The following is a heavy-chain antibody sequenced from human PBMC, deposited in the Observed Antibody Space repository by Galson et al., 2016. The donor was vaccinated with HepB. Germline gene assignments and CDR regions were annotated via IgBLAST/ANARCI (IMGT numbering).Heavy chain of an antibody. CDR2: IYHSGST. J-gene: IGHJ3*02. CDR3: ARVGLPYYDFWSGRYDAFDI. Sequence: ETLSLTCAVSGGSISSSNWWSWVRQPPGKGLEWIGEIYHSGSTNYNPSLKSRVTISVDKSKNQFSLKLSSVTAADTAVYYCARVGLPYYDFWSGRYDAFDIWGQGTMVTVSS. D-gene: IGHD3-3*01. CDR1: GGSISSSNW. V-gene: IGHV4-4*02.